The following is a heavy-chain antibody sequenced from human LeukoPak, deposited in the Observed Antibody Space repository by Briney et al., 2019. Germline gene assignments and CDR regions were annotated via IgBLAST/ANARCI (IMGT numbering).Heavy chain of an antibody. CDR2: IYHSGST. D-gene: IGHD6-13*01. CDR3: ASREGMSSPNNYYYYYMDV. CDR1: GGSISSYY. Sequence: KPSETLSLTCTVSGGSISSYYWSWIRQPPGKGLEWIGYIYHSGSTYYNPSLKSRVTISVDTSKNQFSLKLSSVTAADTAVYYCASREGMSSPNNYYYYYMDVWGKGTTVTVSS. V-gene: IGHV4-59*08. J-gene: IGHJ6*03.